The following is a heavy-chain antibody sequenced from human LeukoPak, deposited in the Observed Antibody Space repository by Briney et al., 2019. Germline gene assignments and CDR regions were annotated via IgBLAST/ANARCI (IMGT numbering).Heavy chain of an antibody. V-gene: IGHV3-23*01. D-gene: IGHD3-10*01. J-gene: IGHJ5*02. CDR1: GFTLSSYA. CDR2: ISGSGGST. CDR3: AKTRRTTMVRGAKGWFDP. Sequence: GGSLRLSCAASGFTLSSYAMSWVRQAPGKGLEWVSAISGSGGSTYYADSVKGRFTISRDNSKNTLYLQMNSLRAEDTAVYYCAKTRRTTMVRGAKGWFDPWGQGTLVTVSS.